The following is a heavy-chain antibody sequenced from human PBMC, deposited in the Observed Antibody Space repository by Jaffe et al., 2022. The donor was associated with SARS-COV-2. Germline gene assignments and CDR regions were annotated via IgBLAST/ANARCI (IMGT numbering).Heavy chain of an antibody. Sequence: QVQLVESGGGLVKPGGSLRLSCAASGFTFSDYYMSWIRQAPGKGLEWVSYISSSSSYTNYADSVKGRFTISRDNAKNSLYLQMNSLRAEDTAVYYCARVWGIAARAGAFDIWGQGTMVTVSS. CDR1: GFTFSDYY. J-gene: IGHJ3*02. V-gene: IGHV3-11*06. CDR2: ISSSSSYT. CDR3: ARVWGIAARAGAFDI. D-gene: IGHD6-6*01.